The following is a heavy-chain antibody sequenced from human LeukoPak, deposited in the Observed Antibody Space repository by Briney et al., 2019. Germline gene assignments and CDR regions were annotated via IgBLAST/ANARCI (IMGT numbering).Heavy chain of an antibody. CDR3: TRDQTPYY. CDR1: GFTFGDYA. CDR2: IRSKVYGGTP. Sequence: GGSLRLSRTASGFTFGDYAMTWVRQAPGKGLEWVGFIRSKVYGGTPEYAASVKGRFTISRDDSKGIAYLQMNSLKTEDTAMYYCTRDQTPYYWGQGTLVTVSS. V-gene: IGHV3-49*04. J-gene: IGHJ4*02.